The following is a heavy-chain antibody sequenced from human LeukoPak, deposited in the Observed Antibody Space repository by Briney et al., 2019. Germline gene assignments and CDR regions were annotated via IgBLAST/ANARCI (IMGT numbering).Heavy chain of an antibody. CDR1: GFTFTNYW. D-gene: IGHD5-24*01. Sequence: GGSLRLSCAASGFTFTNYWMHWVRQAPGKGLVWVSRINSDGSSTTYADSVKGRFTISRDNSKNTLYLQMNSLRAEDTAVYYCAKGGDGYWGQGTLVTVSS. J-gene: IGHJ4*02. CDR3: AKGGDGY. V-gene: IGHV3-74*01. CDR2: INSDGSST.